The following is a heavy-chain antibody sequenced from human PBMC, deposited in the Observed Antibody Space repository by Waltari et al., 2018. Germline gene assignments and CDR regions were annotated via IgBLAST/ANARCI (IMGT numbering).Heavy chain of an antibody. CDR2: IKQDGSER. CDR1: GFIFSSYC. J-gene: IGHJ4*02. CDR3: LRDRRGPALFDS. V-gene: IGHV3-7*03. D-gene: IGHD2-2*01. Sequence: EVQVVESGGGLVQPGWSLRLSCEGSGFIFSSYCMSWVRQAPGKGLEWVGNIKQDGSERNYVDSVKGRFTISRDNAKNSVFLQMISLRAEDTAVYYCLRDRRGPALFDSWGQGTLVTVSS.